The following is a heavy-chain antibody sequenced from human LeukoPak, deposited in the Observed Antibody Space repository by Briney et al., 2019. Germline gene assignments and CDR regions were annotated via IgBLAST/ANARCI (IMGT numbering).Heavy chain of an antibody. CDR1: GYTFTGYY. V-gene: IGHV1-2*02. D-gene: IGHD1-26*01. CDR3: ARQGGSSLHFDY. CDR2: INPNSGDT. J-gene: IGHJ4*02. Sequence: ASVKVSCKASGYTFTGYYIHWVRQAPGQGLEWMGWINPNSGDTSHAQRFQDRVTMTRDTSTSTDYMDMSMLTSDETALYYCARQGGSSLHFDYWGQGTLVTVSS.